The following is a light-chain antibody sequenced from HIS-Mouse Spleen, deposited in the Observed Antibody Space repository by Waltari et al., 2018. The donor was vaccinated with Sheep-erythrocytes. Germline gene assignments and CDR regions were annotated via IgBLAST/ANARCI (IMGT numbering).Light chain of an antibody. CDR1: SSDVGSYNL. J-gene: IGLJ2*01. V-gene: IGLV2-23*01. Sequence: QSALTQPASVSGSPGQSITISCTGTSSDVGSYNLVSWYQQHPGKAPKLMIYEGSKRPSVFSNRFSGSKSGNTASLTISVLQAEDEADYYCCSYAGSSTYVVFGGGTKLTVL. CDR2: EGS. CDR3: CSYAGSSTYVV.